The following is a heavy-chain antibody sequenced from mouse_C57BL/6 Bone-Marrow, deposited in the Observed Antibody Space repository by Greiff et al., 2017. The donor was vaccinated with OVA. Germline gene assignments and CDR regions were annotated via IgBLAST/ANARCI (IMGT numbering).Heavy chain of an antibody. CDR3: ARSRGELGRAMDY. CDR1: GYTFTSYW. CDR2: IDLSDSYT. V-gene: IGHV1-50*01. J-gene: IGHJ4*01. D-gene: IGHD4-1*01. Sequence: VQLQQPGAELVKPGASVKLSCKASGYTFTSYWMQWVKQRPGQGLEWIGEIDLSDSYTNYNQKFKGKATLTVDTSSSTAYMQLSSLTSEDSAFYCCARSRGELGRAMDYWGQGTTVTVSS.